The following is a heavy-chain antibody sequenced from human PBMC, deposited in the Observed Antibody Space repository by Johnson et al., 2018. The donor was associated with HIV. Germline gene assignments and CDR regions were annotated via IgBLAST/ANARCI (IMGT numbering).Heavy chain of an antibody. Sequence: MQLVESGGGLVQPGGSLRLSCTVSGFTFSNAWMNWVRQAPRKGLEWVGRIKSKTDGGTTDYAEPVKGRFIISRDDSKNTLYLQMNSRKSEDTAVYYCTTDRVVCGSHDAFDIWGQGTIVTVSS. CDR2: IKSKTDGGTT. CDR1: GFTFSNAW. V-gene: IGHV3-15*01. CDR3: TTDRVVCGSHDAFDI. D-gene: IGHD3-16*01. J-gene: IGHJ3*02.